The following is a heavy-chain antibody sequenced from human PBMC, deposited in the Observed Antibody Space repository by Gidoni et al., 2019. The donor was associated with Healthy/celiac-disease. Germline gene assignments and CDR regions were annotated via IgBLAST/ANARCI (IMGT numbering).Heavy chain of an antibody. CDR1: GFTFSSYW. CDR3: ARARWQLAPADYYYGMDV. V-gene: IGHV3-7*03. Sequence: EVQLVESGGGLVQPGGSLRLSCAASGFTFSSYWMSWVRQAPGKGLEWVANIKQDGSEKYYVDSVKGRFTISRDNAKNSLYLQMNSLRAEDTAVYYCARARWQLAPADYYYGMDVWGQGTTVTVSS. CDR2: IKQDGSEK. D-gene: IGHD6-6*01. J-gene: IGHJ6*02.